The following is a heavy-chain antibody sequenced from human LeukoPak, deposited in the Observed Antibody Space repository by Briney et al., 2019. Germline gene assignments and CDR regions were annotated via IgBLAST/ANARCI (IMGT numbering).Heavy chain of an antibody. CDR2: IWYDGSNK. D-gene: IGHD3-9*01. J-gene: IGHJ5*02. V-gene: IGHV3-33*01. CDR1: GFTFGSYG. CDR3: ARRQLTGYYHWFDP. Sequence: GGSLRLSCAASGFTFGSYGMHWVRQAPGKGLEWVAVIWYDGSNKYYADSVKGRFTISRDNSKNTLYLQMNSLRAEDTAVYYCARRQLTGYYHWFDPWGQGTLVTVSS.